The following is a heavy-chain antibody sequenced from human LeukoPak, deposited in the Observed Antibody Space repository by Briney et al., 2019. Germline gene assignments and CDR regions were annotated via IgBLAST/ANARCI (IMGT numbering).Heavy chain of an antibody. CDR3: ARDLEVVTMVRGVIDVNFDY. Sequence: ASVKVSCKASGYTFTSYGISWVRQAPGQGLEWMGWISAYNGNTNYAQKLQGRVTITTDTSTSTAYMELRGLRSDDTAVYYCARDLEVVTMVRGVIDVNFDYWGQGTLVTVSS. V-gene: IGHV1-18*01. D-gene: IGHD3-10*01. CDR2: ISAYNGNT. J-gene: IGHJ4*02. CDR1: GYTFTSYG.